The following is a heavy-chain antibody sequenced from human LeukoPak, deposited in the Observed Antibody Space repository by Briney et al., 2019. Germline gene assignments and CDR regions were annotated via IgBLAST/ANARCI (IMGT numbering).Heavy chain of an antibody. CDR3: AKSYYDFWSGYYNIDY. Sequence: GGSLGLSCAASGFTFSSYAMSWVRQAPGKGLEWVSAISGSGGSTYYADSVKGRFTISRDNSKNTLYLQMNSLRAEDTAVYYCAKSYYDFWSGYYNIDYWGQGTLVTVSS. CDR1: GFTFSSYA. V-gene: IGHV3-23*01. J-gene: IGHJ4*02. D-gene: IGHD3-3*01. CDR2: ISGSGGST.